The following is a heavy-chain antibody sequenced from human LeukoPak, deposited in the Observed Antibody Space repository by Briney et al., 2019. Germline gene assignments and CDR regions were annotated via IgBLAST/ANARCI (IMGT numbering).Heavy chain of an antibody. Sequence: GGSLRLSCAASGFTFSSYSMNWVRQAPGKGLEWVSSISSSSSYIYYADSVKGRFTISRDNAKNSLYLQMNSLRAEDTAVYYSARVVAVRGRIDYWGQGALVTVSS. V-gene: IGHV3-21*01. J-gene: IGHJ4*02. D-gene: IGHD3-10*01. CDR2: ISSSSSYI. CDR1: GFTFSSYS. CDR3: ARVVAVRGRIDY.